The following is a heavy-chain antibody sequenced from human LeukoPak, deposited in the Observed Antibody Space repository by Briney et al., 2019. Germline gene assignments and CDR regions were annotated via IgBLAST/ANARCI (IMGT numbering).Heavy chain of an antibody. CDR3: ARVSGVDYGDYPFDY. CDR1: GFTFSSYW. D-gene: IGHD4-17*01. Sequence: GGSLRLSCAASGFTFSSYWMSWVRQAPGEGLEWVANIKQDGSEKYYVDSVKGRFTISRDNAKNSLYLQMNSLRAEDTAVYYCARVSGVDYGDYPFDYWGQETLVTVSS. V-gene: IGHV3-7*01. CDR2: IKQDGSEK. J-gene: IGHJ4*02.